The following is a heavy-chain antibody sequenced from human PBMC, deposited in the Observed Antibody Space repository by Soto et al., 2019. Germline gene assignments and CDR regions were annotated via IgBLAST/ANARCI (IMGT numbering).Heavy chain of an antibody. CDR2: IIPIFGTA. CDR3: ARDGPSYSYGPRYFDY. V-gene: IGHV1-69*13. D-gene: IGHD5-18*01. Sequence: SVRVSCKASGGTFSSYAISWVRQAPGQGLEWMGGIIPIFGTANYAQKFQGRVTITADESTSTAYMELSSLRSEDTAVYYCARDGPSYSYGPRYFDYWGQGTLVTVSS. J-gene: IGHJ4*02. CDR1: GGTFSSYA.